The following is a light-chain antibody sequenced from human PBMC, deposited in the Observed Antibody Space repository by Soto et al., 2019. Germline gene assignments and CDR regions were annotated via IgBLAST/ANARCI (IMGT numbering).Light chain of an antibody. CDR3: QQYNNWPLT. Sequence: EIVLTQSPATLSLSPGERATLSCRASQSVSSDLAWYQQKPGQGPRLLIYGAFNRATGVPARFSGSGSGTEFTLTISSLQSEDFAVYYCQQYNNWPLTFGGGTKVEIK. CDR2: GAF. V-gene: IGKV3-15*01. CDR1: QSVSSD. J-gene: IGKJ4*01.